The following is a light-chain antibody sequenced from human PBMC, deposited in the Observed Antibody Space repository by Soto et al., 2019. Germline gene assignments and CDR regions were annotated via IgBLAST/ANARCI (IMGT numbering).Light chain of an antibody. CDR3: QQYNNWPPTWT. CDR2: GAS. J-gene: IGKJ1*01. CDR1: QSVSSN. Sequence: VMTQSPATLSVSPGERATLSCRASQSVSSNLAWYQQKPGQAPRLLIYGASTRATGIPARFSGSGSGTEFTLSISSLQSEDFAVYYCQQYNNWPPTWTFGQGTKVDIK. V-gene: IGKV3-15*01.